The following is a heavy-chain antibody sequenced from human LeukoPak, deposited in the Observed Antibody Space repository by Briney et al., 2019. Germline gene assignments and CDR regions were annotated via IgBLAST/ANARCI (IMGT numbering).Heavy chain of an antibody. D-gene: IGHD5-18*01. J-gene: IGHJ4*02. CDR1: AGSISSYY. V-gene: IGHV4-59*01. CDR2: IYYSGST. Sequence: TSETLSLTCTVSAGSISSYYWSWIRQPPGKGLEWIGYIYYSGSTNYNPSLKSRVTISVDTSKNQFSLKLSSVTAADTAVYYCARDDEMVIDYRGQGTLVTVSS. CDR3: ARDDEMVIDY.